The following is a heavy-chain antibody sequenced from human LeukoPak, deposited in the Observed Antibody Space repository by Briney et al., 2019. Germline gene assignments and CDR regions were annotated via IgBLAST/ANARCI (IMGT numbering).Heavy chain of an antibody. CDR3: AKHPTLYSSGWYYFDY. CDR1: GFTFTSYA. CDR2: ISGSGFTT. D-gene: IGHD6-19*01. Sequence: GGSLRLSCAASGFTFTSYAMSWVRLAPGKGLEWVSGISGSGFTTDYADSVKGRFTISRDNSKNTLYLQMNSLRAEDTAVYYCAKHPTLYSSGWYYFDYWGQGTLVTVSS. V-gene: IGHV3-23*01. J-gene: IGHJ4*02.